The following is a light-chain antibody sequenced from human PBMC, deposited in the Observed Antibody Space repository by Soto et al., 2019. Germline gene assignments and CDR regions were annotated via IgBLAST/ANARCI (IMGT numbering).Light chain of an antibody. Sequence: QSVLTQPPSASGTPGQRVTISCSESRSNIGSKTVYWYQHLPGTAPKLLIHSNNQRPSGVPDRFSGSKSGISASLAISGLQDEDVADYYCAAWDDRLNDRLFCGGTTHTVL. CDR1: RSNIGSKT. CDR3: AAWDDRLNDRL. V-gene: IGLV1-44*01. J-gene: IGLJ3*02. CDR2: SNN.